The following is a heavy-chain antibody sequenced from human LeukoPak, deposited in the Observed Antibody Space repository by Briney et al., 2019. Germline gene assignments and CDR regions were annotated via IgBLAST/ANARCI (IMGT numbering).Heavy chain of an antibody. CDR3: ARSFYDILIGYYQYFDY. V-gene: IGHV3-66*01. CDR1: GLSVSSNY. D-gene: IGHD3-9*01. Sequence: GSLRLSCVASGLSVSSNYMSWVRQAPGKGLEWVSVIYRDGSSYYAESVKGRFTISRDNSKNTLYIQMNSLRAEDAAVYYCARSFYDILIGYYQYFDYWGQGTLVTVSS. J-gene: IGHJ4*02. CDR2: IYRDGSS.